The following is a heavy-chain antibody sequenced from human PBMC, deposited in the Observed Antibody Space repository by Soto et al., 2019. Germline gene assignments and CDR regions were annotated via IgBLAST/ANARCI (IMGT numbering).Heavy chain of an antibody. J-gene: IGHJ5*02. CDR1: GGSISSSNSY. CDR2: IFYTGST. D-gene: IGHD2-15*01. Sequence: SETLSLTCTVSGGSISSSNSYWGWIRQPPGMGLEWIGTIFYTGSTYYNPSLKSRVTISVDTSKNQFSLKLSSVTAADTAVYYCARPPRYCSAGSCYSSGRFDPWGQGTLVTVSS. CDR3: ARPPRYCSAGSCYSSGRFDP. V-gene: IGHV4-39*01.